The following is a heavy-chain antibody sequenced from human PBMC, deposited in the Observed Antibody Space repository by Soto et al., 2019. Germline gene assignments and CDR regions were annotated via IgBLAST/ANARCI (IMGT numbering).Heavy chain of an antibody. V-gene: IGHV1-69*01. CDR3: ATPRSYSSGRMPFDY. CDR2: IIPIFGTA. J-gene: IGHJ4*02. D-gene: IGHD6-19*01. CDR1: GGTFSSYA. Sequence: QVQLVQSGAEVKKPGSSVKVSCKASGGTFSSYAISWVRQAPGQGLEWMGGIIPIFGTANYAQKFQGRVTITADESTSTAYMELSSLRSEVTAVYYCATPRSYSSGRMPFDYWGQGTLVTVSS.